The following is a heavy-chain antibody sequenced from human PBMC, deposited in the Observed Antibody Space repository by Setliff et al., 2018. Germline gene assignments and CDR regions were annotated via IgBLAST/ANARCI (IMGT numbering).Heavy chain of an antibody. J-gene: IGHJ4*02. V-gene: IGHV4-59*08. Sequence: SSETLSLTCAAYGGSFSGYYWSWIRQPPGKGLEWIGYFYHSGSMNYSPSLKGRVTMSVDTSNNQLSLKLTSVSAADTAVYYCARAYYYASGNSRNYYMDVWSYFEFWGQGSPVTVSS. CDR3: ARAYYYASGNSRNYYMDVWSYFEF. CDR2: FYHSGSM. D-gene: IGHD3-10*01. CDR1: GGSFSGYY.